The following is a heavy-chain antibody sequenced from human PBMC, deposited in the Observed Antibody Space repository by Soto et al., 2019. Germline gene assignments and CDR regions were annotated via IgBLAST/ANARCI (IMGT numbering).Heavy chain of an antibody. CDR2: IYYSGST. CDR1: GGSISSGGYY. J-gene: IGHJ4*02. Sequence: QVQLQESGPGLMKPSQTLSLTCTVSGGSISSGGYYWSWIRQHPGKGLEWIGYIYYSGSTYYNPSPKSRVTISVDTSKNQFSLKLSSVTAADTAVYYCARDMNGVLGMGHWGQGTLVTVSS. CDR3: ARDMNGVLGMGH. V-gene: IGHV4-31*03. D-gene: IGHD2-8*01.